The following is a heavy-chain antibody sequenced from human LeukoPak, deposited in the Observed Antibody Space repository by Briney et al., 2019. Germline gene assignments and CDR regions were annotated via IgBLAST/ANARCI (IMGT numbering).Heavy chain of an antibody. D-gene: IGHD3-16*01. CDR1: GFTFSILA. CDR3: RLSGGAFDI. V-gene: IGHV3-30-3*01. Sequence: GRSPRLSCAASGFTFSILAVQCARQPPGKGREGVAVLSYDGSNKYYAGSVKGRFIISRDNSNSTLYVHMNSLRGEDTAAYYCRLSGGAFDIWGQGTMVTVSS. CDR2: LSYDGSNK. J-gene: IGHJ3*02.